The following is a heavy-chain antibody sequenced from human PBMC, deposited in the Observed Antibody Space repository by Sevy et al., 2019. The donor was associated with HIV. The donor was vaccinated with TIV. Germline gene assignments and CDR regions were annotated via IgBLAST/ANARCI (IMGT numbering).Heavy chain of an antibody. CDR3: ATAMYDKRLHH. J-gene: IGHJ1*01. CDR2: LYSGGST. D-gene: IGHD3-9*01. CDR1: GFTVSSSY. V-gene: IGHV3-53*01. Sequence: GGSLRLSCAASGFTVSSSYMSWVRQAPGKGLEWVSILYSGGSTYYAYSVKGRFTISRDNSQNTLYLQMNNLRAEDTAVYYCATAMYDKRLHHWGQGTLVTVSS.